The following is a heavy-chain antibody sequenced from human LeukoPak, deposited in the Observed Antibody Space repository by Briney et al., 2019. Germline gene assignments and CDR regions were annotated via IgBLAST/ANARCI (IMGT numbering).Heavy chain of an antibody. CDR1: GFTFSSYG. CDR2: ISSDGSNE. J-gene: IGHJ3*02. CDR3: AKDDGDGYNYDPFDI. V-gene: IGHV3-30*18. D-gene: IGHD5-24*01. Sequence: GGSLRLSCAASGFTFSSYGMHWVRQAPGKGREGVAVISSDGSNEDYADPVKGRFTISRDNSKNTLYLQMNSLRAEDTAVYYCAKDDGDGYNYDPFDIWGQGTMVTVSS.